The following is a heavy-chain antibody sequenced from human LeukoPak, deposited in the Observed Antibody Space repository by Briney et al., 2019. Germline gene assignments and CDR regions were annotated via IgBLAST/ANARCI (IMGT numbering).Heavy chain of an antibody. V-gene: IGHV4-39*07. D-gene: IGHD3-9*01. CDR2: IYYSGST. CDR1: GGSISSSSYY. J-gene: IGHJ4*02. Sequence: SETLSLTCTVSGGSISSSSYYWGWIRQPPGKGLEWIGSIYYSGSTYYNPSLKSRVTISVGTSKNQFSLKLSSVTAADTAVYYCARGDFDQPYFDYWGQGTLVTVSS. CDR3: ARGDFDQPYFDY.